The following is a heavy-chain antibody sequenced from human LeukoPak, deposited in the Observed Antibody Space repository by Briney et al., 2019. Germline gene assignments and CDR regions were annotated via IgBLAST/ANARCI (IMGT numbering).Heavy chain of an antibody. Sequence: GGSLRLSCAASGFTFSSYAMDWVRQAPGKGLEWVSTISGSGDKTYYADSVRGRFSISRDNSKNTLYLQMNSLRADDTAVYYCAKDRSERTTSCSNYWGQGTLVTVSS. V-gene: IGHV3-23*01. J-gene: IGHJ4*02. CDR1: GFTFSSYA. D-gene: IGHD2-2*01. CDR2: ISGSGDKT. CDR3: AKDRSERTTSCSNY.